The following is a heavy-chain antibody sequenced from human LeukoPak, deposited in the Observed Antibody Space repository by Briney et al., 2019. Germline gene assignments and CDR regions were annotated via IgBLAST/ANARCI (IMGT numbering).Heavy chain of an antibody. J-gene: IGHJ5*02. CDR3: AREGGSGWYSGWFDP. V-gene: IGHV3-23*01. CDR2: ISGSGGST. D-gene: IGHD6-19*01. Sequence: GGSLRLSCAASGFIFSSYGMSWVRQAPGKGLEWVSAISGSGGSTYYADSVKGRFTISRDNSKNTLYLQMNNLRAEDTAVYYCAREGGSGWYSGWFDPWGQGTLVTVSS. CDR1: GFIFSSYG.